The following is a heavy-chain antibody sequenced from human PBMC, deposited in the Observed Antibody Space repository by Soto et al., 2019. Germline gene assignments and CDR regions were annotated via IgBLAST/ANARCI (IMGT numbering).Heavy chain of an antibody. Sequence: RASVKVSCKASGYIFSNYGINWMRQAPGQGLEWMGWISAYNGERKYAQKFQGRVSMTTDTSTNTAYLELGSLRSDDTAVYYCARASGTGVGTTSYWGQGTLVTVSS. CDR2: ISAYNGER. J-gene: IGHJ4*02. D-gene: IGHD1-26*01. CDR1: GYIFSNYG. V-gene: IGHV1-18*01. CDR3: ARASGTGVGTTSY.